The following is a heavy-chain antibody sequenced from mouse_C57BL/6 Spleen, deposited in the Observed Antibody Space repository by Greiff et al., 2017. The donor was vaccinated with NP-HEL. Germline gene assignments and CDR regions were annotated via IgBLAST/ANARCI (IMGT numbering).Heavy chain of an antibody. V-gene: IGHV1-82*01. CDR2: IYPGDGDT. D-gene: IGHD2-1*01. J-gene: IGHJ1*03. CDR1: GYAFSSSW. Sequence: QVQLQQSGPELVKPGASVKISCKASGYAFSSSWMNWVKQRPGQGLEWIGRIYPGDGDTNYNGKFKGKATLTADKSSSPAYMQLSSLTSEDSAVYFCARSRGNYGYFEVWGTGTTVTVAS. CDR3: ARSRGNYGYFEV.